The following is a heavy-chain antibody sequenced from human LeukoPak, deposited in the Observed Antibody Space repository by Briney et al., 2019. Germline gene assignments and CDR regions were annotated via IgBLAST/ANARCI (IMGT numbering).Heavy chain of an antibody. J-gene: IGHJ4*02. CDR2: INANSGDT. CDR3: VRLLSEGNY. D-gene: IGHD2-15*01. V-gene: IGHV1-2*02. Sequence: ASVTVSCKTSGYTFTDYYMHWVRRAPGQGLEWMGWINANSGDTNYPQKFQGRVTMTRDTSISTAYMEVNRLRYDDTAVYYCVRLLSEGNYWGQGTLVTVSS. CDR1: GYTFTDYY.